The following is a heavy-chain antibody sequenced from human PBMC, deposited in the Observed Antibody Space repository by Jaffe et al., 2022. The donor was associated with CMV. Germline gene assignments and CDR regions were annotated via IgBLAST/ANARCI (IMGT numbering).Heavy chain of an antibody. CDR1: GFTFSSYG. Sequence: QVQLVESGGGVVQPGRSLRLSCAASGFTFSSYGMHWVRQAPGKGLEWVAVIWYDGSNKYYADSVKGRFTISRDNSKNTLYLQMNSLRAEDTAVYYCAREASLRYYDFWSGYLYFDYWGQGTLVTVSS. D-gene: IGHD3-3*01. V-gene: IGHV3-33*08. CDR2: IWYDGSNK. J-gene: IGHJ4*02. CDR3: AREASLRYYDFWSGYLYFDY.